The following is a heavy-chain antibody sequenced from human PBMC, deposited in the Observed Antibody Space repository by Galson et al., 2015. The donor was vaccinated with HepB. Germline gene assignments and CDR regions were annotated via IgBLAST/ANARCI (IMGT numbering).Heavy chain of an antibody. J-gene: IGHJ5*02. D-gene: IGHD3-10*01. CDR2: IYGDTNA. Sequence: SLRLSCAVSGFSVTHNYMTWVRQAPGMGPEWVSSIYGDTNAYYGESVKGRFTVSRDESKNVLYLQVNDLRVEDTAVYYCARDYGHYYKSGALPFHYFDLWGQGILVTVSS. V-gene: IGHV3-53*01. CDR3: ARDYGHYYKSGALPFHYFDL. CDR1: GFSVTHNY.